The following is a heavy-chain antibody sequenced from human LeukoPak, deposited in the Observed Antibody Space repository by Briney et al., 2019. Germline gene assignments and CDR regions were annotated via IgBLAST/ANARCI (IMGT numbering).Heavy chain of an antibody. CDR1: GFTFSSYA. Sequence: GRSLRLSCAASGFTFSSYAMSWVRQAPGKGLEWVSAISGSGGSTYYADSVKGRFTISRDNSKNTLYLQMNSLRAEDTAVYYCAKDTLIVVVVAAPWFDPWGQGTLVTVSS. CDR3: AKDTLIVVVVAAPWFDP. J-gene: IGHJ5*02. CDR2: ISGSGGST. D-gene: IGHD2-15*01. V-gene: IGHV3-23*01.